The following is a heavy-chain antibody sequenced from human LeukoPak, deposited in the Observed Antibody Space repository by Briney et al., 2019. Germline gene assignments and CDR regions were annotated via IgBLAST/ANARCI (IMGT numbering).Heavy chain of an antibody. D-gene: IGHD3-16*01. CDR3: ARQMGGRYFDY. CDR1: GGSISSSSYY. J-gene: IGHJ4*02. CDR2: IYYSGST. V-gene: IGHV4-39*01. Sequence: PSETLSLTCTVSGGSISSSSYYWGWIRQPPGKGLEWIGSIYYSGSTYYNPSLKSRVTISVDTSKNQFSLKLSSVTAADTAVYYCARQMGGRYFDYWGQGTLVTVSS.